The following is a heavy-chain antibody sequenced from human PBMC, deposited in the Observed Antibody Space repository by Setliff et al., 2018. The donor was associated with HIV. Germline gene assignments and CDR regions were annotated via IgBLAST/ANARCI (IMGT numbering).Heavy chain of an antibody. J-gene: IGHJ4*02. V-gene: IGHV2-70*12. Sequence: SGPTLVNPTQTLTLTCTFSGFSLSTSGVGVAWRRPPPGKALEWRARMDWDDDKYYSTALKTRLTISKDTSKNQEVRTMTNRDPVDTATSYGARHDTSVNRGRTVVPYFDYCGQGTLVTASS. CDR1: GFSLSTSGVG. CDR2: MDWDDDK. D-gene: IGHD6-19*01. CDR3: ARHDTSVNRGRTVVPYFDY.